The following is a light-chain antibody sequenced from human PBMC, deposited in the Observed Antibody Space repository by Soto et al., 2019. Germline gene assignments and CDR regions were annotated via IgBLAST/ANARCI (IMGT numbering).Light chain of an antibody. CDR2: WAS. CDR3: QHYYSIPIT. Sequence: DIVMTQSPDSLAVSLGERATINCKSSQSVLYSADNKNYLAWYQQKPGQPPKLLIYWASTRESGVPDRFSGSGSGTDFTLTISSLQAEDVAVYYDQHYYSIPITFGQGTRVEIE. J-gene: IGKJ5*01. CDR1: QSVLYSADNKNY. V-gene: IGKV4-1*01.